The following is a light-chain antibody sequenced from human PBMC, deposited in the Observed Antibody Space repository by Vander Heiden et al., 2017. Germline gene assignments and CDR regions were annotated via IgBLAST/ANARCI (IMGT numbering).Light chain of an antibody. Sequence: PGQRATLSCRASQSLSRNFLAWYQQTPGQSPSLLIYGASNRAAGTPDRFSGSGSGTAFTLTISRLEPEDFAVYFCQQYDKLPLTFGGGTKVDLK. J-gene: IGKJ4*01. CDR2: GAS. V-gene: IGKV3-20*01. CDR3: QQYDKLPLT. CDR1: QSLSRNF.